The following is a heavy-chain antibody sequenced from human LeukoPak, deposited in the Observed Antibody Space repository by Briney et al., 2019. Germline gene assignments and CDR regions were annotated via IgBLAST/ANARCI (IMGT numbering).Heavy chain of an antibody. V-gene: IGHV3-7*01. CDR2: IKQDGSDK. J-gene: IGHJ4*01. Sequence: GGSLRLSCAVSGFTFSDYWMSWVRQAPGKGLEWVASIKQDGSDKSYVDSVKGRFTISRDNAKNSLYLQMSSLRVEDTAVYYCARDGTAAGLYFDLWGQGTLVTVSS. CDR3: ARDGTAAGLYFDL. D-gene: IGHD6-13*01. CDR1: GFTFSDYW.